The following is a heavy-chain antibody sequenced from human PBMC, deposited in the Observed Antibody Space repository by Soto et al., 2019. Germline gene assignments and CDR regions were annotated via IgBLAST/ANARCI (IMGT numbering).Heavy chain of an antibody. CDR2: IIPIFGTT. CDR3: AREGYTFGPGAVSGAFDI. D-gene: IGHD2-2*02. J-gene: IGHJ3*02. CDR1: GGTFGSNA. V-gene: IGHV1-69*12. Sequence: QVQLVQSGAEVRRPGSSVKVSCKASGGTFGSNAISWVRQAPGQGLEWMGGIIPIFGTTNNAQKVQGRVTTSADESTNTAYLEMSSPRSEDTAIYYCAREGYTFGPGAVSGAFDIWGQGTVVTVSS.